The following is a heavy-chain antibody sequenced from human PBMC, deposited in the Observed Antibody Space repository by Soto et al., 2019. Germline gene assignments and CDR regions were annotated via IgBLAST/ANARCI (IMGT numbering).Heavy chain of an antibody. CDR1: GINFGRAW. Sequence: GSLRLSCAASGINFGRAWMSWVRQAPGKGLEWVGRIKSKFDGETIDYAAPVKGRFTISRDDSKNIVYLQMNSLNTEDTAVYYCATGLLRYYAHWGQGTLVTVSS. CDR2: IKSKFDGETI. D-gene: IGHD3-9*01. CDR3: ATGLLRYYAH. J-gene: IGHJ4*02. V-gene: IGHV3-15*01.